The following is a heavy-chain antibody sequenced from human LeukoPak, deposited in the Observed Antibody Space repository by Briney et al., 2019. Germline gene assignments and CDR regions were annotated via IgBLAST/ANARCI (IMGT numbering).Heavy chain of an antibody. Sequence: ASVKVSCKASGYTFTSYGISWVRQAPGQGLEWMGWISAYNGNTNYAQKLQGRVTMTRDTSISTAYMELSRLRSDDTAVYYCAKDTYYDSSGDLSRAFDIWGQGTMVTVSS. D-gene: IGHD3-22*01. CDR1: GYTFTSYG. J-gene: IGHJ3*02. V-gene: IGHV1-18*01. CDR3: AKDTYYDSSGDLSRAFDI. CDR2: ISAYNGNT.